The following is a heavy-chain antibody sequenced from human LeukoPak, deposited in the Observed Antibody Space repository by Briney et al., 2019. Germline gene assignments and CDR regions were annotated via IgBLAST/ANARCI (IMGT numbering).Heavy chain of an antibody. D-gene: IGHD3-16*01. CDR3: AKDDDWGRYKH. V-gene: IGHV3-48*03. CDR2: ISGSGSSV. Sequence: GRSLRLPCAASGFTFSSYEMNWVRQAPGRGLEWISYISGSGSSVYYADSVKGRFTISRDNSKNTQSLQMNSLRAEDTAVYYCAKDDDWGRYKHWGQGTLVTVSS. CDR1: GFTFSSYE. J-gene: IGHJ1*01.